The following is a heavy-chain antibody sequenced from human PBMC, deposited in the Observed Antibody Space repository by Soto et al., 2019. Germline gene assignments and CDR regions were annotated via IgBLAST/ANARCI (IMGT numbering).Heavy chain of an antibody. Sequence: QVQLVQSGAEVKKPGSSVKVSCKASGGTFSSYTISWVRQAPGQGLEWMGRIIPILGIANYAQKFQGRVTICAXXSTSTAYMELSSLRSEDTAVYYCARDLYSGRGADYWGQGTLVTVSS. D-gene: IGHD2-15*01. J-gene: IGHJ4*02. CDR2: IIPILGIA. CDR3: ARDLYSGRGADY. CDR1: GGTFSSYT. V-gene: IGHV1-69*08.